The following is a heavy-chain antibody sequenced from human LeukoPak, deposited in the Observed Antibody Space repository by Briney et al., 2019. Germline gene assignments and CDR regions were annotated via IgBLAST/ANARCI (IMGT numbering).Heavy chain of an antibody. CDR1: GFTFSSYW. Sequence: GSLRLSCAASGFTFSSYWMHWVRQAPGKGLVWVSRINSDGSSTSYADSVKGRFTISRDNAKNTLYLQMNSLRAEDTAVYYCASRQMAAAGFDPWGQGTLVTVSS. V-gene: IGHV3-74*01. CDR3: ASRQMAAAGFDP. D-gene: IGHD6-13*01. J-gene: IGHJ5*02. CDR2: INSDGSST.